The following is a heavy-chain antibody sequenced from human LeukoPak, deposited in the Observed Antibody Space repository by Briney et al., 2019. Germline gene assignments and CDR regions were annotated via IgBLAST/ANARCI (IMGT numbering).Heavy chain of an antibody. J-gene: IGHJ5*02. CDR1: GYSFTSYW. CDR2: IDPSDSYT. D-gene: IGHD3-10*01. CDR3: ARQALGELSWFDP. Sequence: GESLKISCKGSGYSFTSYWISWVRQMPGKGLEWMGRIDPSDSYTNYSPSFQGHVTISADKSISTAYLQWSSLRASDTAMYYCARQALGELSWFDPWGQGTLVTVSS. V-gene: IGHV5-10-1*01.